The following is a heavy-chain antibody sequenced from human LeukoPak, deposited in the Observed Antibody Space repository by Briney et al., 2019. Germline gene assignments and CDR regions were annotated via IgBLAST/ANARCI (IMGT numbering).Heavy chain of an antibody. J-gene: IGHJ6*02. V-gene: IGHV4-59*01. Sequence: SETLSLTCTVSGGSHSGNYWSWIRQPPGKGLEWIGYFYYSGSTNYNPSLKSRVTMSVDTSKNQFSLRLSSVTAADTAVYYCARENYYGMDVWGQGTTVIVSS. CDR1: GGSHSGNY. CDR2: FYYSGST. CDR3: ARENYYGMDV.